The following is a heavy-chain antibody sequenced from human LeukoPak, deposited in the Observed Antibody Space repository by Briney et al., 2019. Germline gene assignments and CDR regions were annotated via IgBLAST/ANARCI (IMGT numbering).Heavy chain of an antibody. J-gene: IGHJ4*02. D-gene: IGHD6-6*01. CDR2: ISGGGSGT. CDR3: ARRIAGRTPYYFDY. Sequence: PGGSLRLSCAASGFTFSSNAMSWVRQAPGEGLEWVSTISGGGSGTYYPDSVKGRFTISRDNSKNTLYLQMNSLRAEDTAVYYCARRIAGRTPYYFDYWGLGTLVTVSS. V-gene: IGHV3-23*01. CDR1: GFTFSSNA.